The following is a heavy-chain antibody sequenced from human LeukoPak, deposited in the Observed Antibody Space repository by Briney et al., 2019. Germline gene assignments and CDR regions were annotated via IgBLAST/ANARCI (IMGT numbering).Heavy chain of an antibody. J-gene: IGHJ3*02. D-gene: IGHD3-10*02. V-gene: IGHV3-33*01. CDR3: ARAQTMFWEFDGFDI. CDR1: GFSFSSYG. CDR2: IWYDGSNK. Sequence: PGGSLRLSCAASGFSFSSYGMHWVCQAPGKGPEWVAAIWYDGSNKYYEDSVKGRFTISRDNSKNTLYLQMNSLRDEDTAVYSCARAQTMFWEFDGFDIWGRGTKVTVSS.